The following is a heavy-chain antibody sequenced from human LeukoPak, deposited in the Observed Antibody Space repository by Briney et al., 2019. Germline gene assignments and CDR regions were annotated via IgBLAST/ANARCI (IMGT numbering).Heavy chain of an antibody. D-gene: IGHD7-27*01. CDR1: GFTFSSYG. Sequence: GGSLRLSCAAPGFTFSSYGMHWVRQAPGKGLEWVAVISYDGSNKYYADSVKGRFTISRDKSINTLYLQMNGLRAEDTAVYYCAKDGPRNWGSWYWGQGTLVTVSS. CDR2: ISYDGSNK. CDR3: AKDGPRNWGSWY. J-gene: IGHJ4*02. V-gene: IGHV3-30*18.